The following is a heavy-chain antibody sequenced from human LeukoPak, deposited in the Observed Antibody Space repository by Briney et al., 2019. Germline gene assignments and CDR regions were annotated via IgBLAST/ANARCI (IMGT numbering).Heavy chain of an antibody. J-gene: IGHJ6*04. V-gene: IGHV1-69*13. CDR3: ASGSGSYISLVYYGMDV. CDR2: IIPIFGTA. D-gene: IGHD3-10*01. CDR1: GGTFSSYA. Sequence: ASVKVSCKASGGTFSSYAISWVRQAPGQGLEWMGGIIPIFGTANYAQKFQGRVTITADESTSTAYMELSSLRSEDTAVYYCASGSGSYISLVYYGMDVWGKGTTVTVSS.